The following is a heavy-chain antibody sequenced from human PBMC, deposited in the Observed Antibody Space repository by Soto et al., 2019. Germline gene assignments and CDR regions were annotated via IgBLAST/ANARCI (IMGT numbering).Heavy chain of an antibody. CDR3: AKAYSSGGIYWFDP. D-gene: IGHD6-19*01. Sequence: GGSLRLSCAASGFTFSSYAMSWVRQAPGKGLEWVSAISGSGGSTYYADSVRGRFTISRDNSKNTLYLQMNSLRAEDTAVYYCAKAYSSGGIYWFDPWGQGTLVTVSS. CDR2: ISGSGGST. J-gene: IGHJ5*02. CDR1: GFTFSSYA. V-gene: IGHV3-23*01.